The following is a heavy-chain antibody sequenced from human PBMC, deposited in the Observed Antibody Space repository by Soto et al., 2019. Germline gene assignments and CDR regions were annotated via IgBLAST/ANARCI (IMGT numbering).Heavy chain of an antibody. Sequence: VGSLRLSCAASGFTFSSYGMHWVRQAPGKGLEWVAVISYDGSNKYYADSVKGRFTISRDNSKNTLYLQMNSLRAEDTAVYYCAKDGGPDIVVVPAAPLYYYYYGMDVWGQGTTVTVSS. CDR3: AKDGGPDIVVVPAAPLYYYYYGMDV. D-gene: IGHD2-2*01. V-gene: IGHV3-30*18. CDR1: GFTFSSYG. J-gene: IGHJ6*02. CDR2: ISYDGSNK.